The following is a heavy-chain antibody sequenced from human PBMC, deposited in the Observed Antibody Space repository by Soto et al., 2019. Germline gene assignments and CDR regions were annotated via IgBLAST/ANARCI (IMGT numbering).Heavy chain of an antibody. CDR3: TTYWQFGNFDY. CDR2: ISDTGTSM. Sequence: GGSLRLSCAASGVTFNTHYMNWVRQAPGKGLEWVSGISDTGTSMYYADSVKGRFTISRDNAKNSLFLQMNSLRAEDTAVYYCTTYWQFGNFDYWGQGTLVTVSS. D-gene: IGHD2-15*01. V-gene: IGHV3-48*01. CDR1: GVTFNTHY. J-gene: IGHJ4*02.